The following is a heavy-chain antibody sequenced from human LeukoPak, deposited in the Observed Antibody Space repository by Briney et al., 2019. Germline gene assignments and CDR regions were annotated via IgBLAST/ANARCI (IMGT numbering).Heavy chain of an antibody. CDR3: ARDGSITKVRGVIITKYNWFDP. J-gene: IGHJ5*02. CDR1: GGTFSSYA. Sequence: SVKVSCKASGGTFSSYAISWVRQAPGQGLEWMGGIIPIFGTANYAQKFQGRVTITTDESTSTAYMELSSLRSEDTAVYYCARDGSITKVRGVIITKYNWFDPWGQGTLVTVSS. V-gene: IGHV1-69*05. CDR2: IIPIFGTA. D-gene: IGHD3-10*01.